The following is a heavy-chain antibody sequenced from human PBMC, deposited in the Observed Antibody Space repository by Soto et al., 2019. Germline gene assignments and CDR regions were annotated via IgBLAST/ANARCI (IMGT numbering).Heavy chain of an antibody. Sequence: QVQLQQWGAGLLKPSETLSLTCAVYGGSFSGYYWSWIRQPPGKVLEWIGEINHSGSTNYNPSLKSRVTISVDTSKNQFSLKLSSVTAADTAVYYCARGRIAARQNYYYGMDVWGQGTTVTVSS. J-gene: IGHJ6*02. CDR3: ARGRIAARQNYYYGMDV. V-gene: IGHV4-34*01. CDR2: INHSGST. D-gene: IGHD6-6*01. CDR1: GGSFSGYY.